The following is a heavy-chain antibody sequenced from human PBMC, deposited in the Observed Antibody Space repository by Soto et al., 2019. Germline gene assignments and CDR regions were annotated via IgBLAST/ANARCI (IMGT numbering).Heavy chain of an antibody. D-gene: IGHD3-9*01. CDR1: VFTFSSYG. J-gene: IGHJ6*01. CDR3: ARDPTYYDILTGYPAGYYYGMEV. Sequence: PVGSLRLSCASSVFTFSSYGMHCVRHSPGKWLEWVAVIWYDGSNKYYAGSVKGRFTISRDNSKNTLYLQMNSLRAEDTAVYYCARDPTYYDILTGYPAGYYYGMEVWGQGTTVIVS. CDR2: IWYDGSNK. V-gene: IGHV3-33*01.